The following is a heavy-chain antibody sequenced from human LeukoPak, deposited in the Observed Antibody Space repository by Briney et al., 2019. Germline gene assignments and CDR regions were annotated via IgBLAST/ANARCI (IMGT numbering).Heavy chain of an antibody. D-gene: IGHD5-18*01. J-gene: IGHJ6*03. CDR2: ISAYNGNT. CDR3: ARGFAAMVPYYMDV. V-gene: IGHV1-18*01. CDR1: GYTFTSYG. Sequence: ASVKVSCKASGYTFTSYGISWVRQAPGQGLEWMGWISAYNGNTNYAQKLQGRVTMTTDTSTSTAYMELRSLRSDDTAVNYCARGFAAMVPYYMDVWGKGTTVTVSS.